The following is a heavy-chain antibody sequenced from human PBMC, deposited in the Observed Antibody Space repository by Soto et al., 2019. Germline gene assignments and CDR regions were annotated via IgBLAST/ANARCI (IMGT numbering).Heavy chain of an antibody. J-gene: IGHJ4*02. CDR1: GYTFTSYY. Sequence: QVQLVQSGAEVKKPGASVKVSCKAAGYTFTSYYMHWVRQAPGPGLEWMGIINASGGSTSYAQKFQGRVTMSRDTSTSTVYMELSSLRSEDTAGYYCARAKAVAGPWGLGYWGQGTLVTGSS. CDR2: INASGGST. CDR3: ARAKAVAGPWGLGY. V-gene: IGHV1-46*01. D-gene: IGHD6-19*01.